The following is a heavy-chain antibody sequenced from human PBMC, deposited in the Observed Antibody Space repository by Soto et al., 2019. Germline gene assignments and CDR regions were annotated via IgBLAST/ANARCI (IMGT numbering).Heavy chain of an antibody. V-gene: IGHV4-59*01. Sequence: ETLSLTCTVSGGSISSYYWSWIRQPPGKGLEWIGYIYYSGSTKYNPSLKSRVTISVDTSKNQFSLKLSSVTAADTAVYYCARAITPSYYFDYWGQGTLVTVSS. CDR3: ARAITPSYYFDY. CDR1: GGSISSYY. J-gene: IGHJ4*02. CDR2: IYYSGST. D-gene: IGHD1-20*01.